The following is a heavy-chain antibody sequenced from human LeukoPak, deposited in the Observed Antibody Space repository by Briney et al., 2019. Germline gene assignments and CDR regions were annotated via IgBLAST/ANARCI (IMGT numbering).Heavy chain of an antibody. CDR3: ARGSGHDYRLFDS. J-gene: IGHJ4*02. Sequence: GGSLRLSCVASGFTFSSYSMNWVRQAPGKGLEWVSSISSSSSYKYYTDSVKGRFTISRDNAKNSLYLQMNSLRAEDTAVYYCARGSGHDYRLFDSWGQGTLVTVSS. V-gene: IGHV3-21*01. D-gene: IGHD5-12*01. CDR2: ISSSSSYK. CDR1: GFTFSSYS.